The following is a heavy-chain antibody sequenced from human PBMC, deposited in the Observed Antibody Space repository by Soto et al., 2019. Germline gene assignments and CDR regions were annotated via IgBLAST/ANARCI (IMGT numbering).Heavy chain of an antibody. D-gene: IGHD2-2*01. CDR2: ISTSGSYI. CDR1: GFTFSTYS. CDR3: ARAPVFWSSASNCNYHMDV. Sequence: EVQLVESGGGLVKPGGSLRLSCAAAGFTFSTYSMDWVRQAPGRVLEWVSSISTSGSYIYYADSVEGRFTISSDNAKNSLDLQMNSLRAEDTAVYYCARAPVFWSSASNCNYHMDVWGKGTTVTVSS. V-gene: IGHV3-21*01. J-gene: IGHJ6*03.